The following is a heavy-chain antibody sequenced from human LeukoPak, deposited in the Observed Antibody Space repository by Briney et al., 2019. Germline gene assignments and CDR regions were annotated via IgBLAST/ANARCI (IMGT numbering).Heavy chain of an antibody. V-gene: IGHV1-18*01. CDR1: GYTFTTYG. CDR2: VSGNNGNI. D-gene: IGHD1-1*01. Sequence: ASVNVSCKASGYTFTTYGISWVRQAPGQGLEWMGWVSGNNGNINYAQKLQGRVTMTTDTSTNTAYMELRSLRSDDTAVYYCARDFYHSGTNWYDVFDVWGQATMVTVSS. J-gene: IGHJ3*01. CDR3: ARDFYHSGTNWYDVFDV.